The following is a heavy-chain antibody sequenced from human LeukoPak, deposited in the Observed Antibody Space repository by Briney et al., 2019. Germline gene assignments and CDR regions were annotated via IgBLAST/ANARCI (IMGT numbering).Heavy chain of an antibody. D-gene: IGHD6-19*01. CDR1: GFTFSSYG. CDR3: AREIAVAGMD. J-gene: IGHJ4*02. CDR2: IWYDGSNE. V-gene: IGHV3-30*02. Sequence: GGSLRLSCAASGFTFSSYGMHWVRQAPGKGLEWVSFIWYDGSNEYYADSVKGRFTISRDNSKNTLYLQMNSLRAEDTAVYYCAREIAVAGMDWGQGTLVTVSS.